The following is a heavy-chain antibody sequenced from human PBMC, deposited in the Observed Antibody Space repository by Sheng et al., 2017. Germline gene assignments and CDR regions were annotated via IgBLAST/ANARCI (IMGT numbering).Heavy chain of an antibody. J-gene: IGHJ3*02. CDR2: IYYSGST. CDR3: ARVRLGYCSSTSCRDAFDI. Sequence: QVQLQESGPGLVKPSETLSLTCTVSGGSISSYYWSWIRQPPGKGLEWIGYIYYSGSTNYNPSLKSRVTISVDTSKNQFSLKLSSVTAADTAVYYCARVRLGYCSSTSCRDAFDIWGQGTMVTV. D-gene: IGHD2-2*01. CDR1: GGSISSYY. V-gene: IGHV4-59*01.